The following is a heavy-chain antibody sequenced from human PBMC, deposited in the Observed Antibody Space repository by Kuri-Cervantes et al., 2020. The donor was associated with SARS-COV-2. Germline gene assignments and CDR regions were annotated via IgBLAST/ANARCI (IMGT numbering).Heavy chain of an antibody. V-gene: IGHV1-8*01. J-gene: IGHJ4*02. D-gene: IGHD3-10*01. Sequence: ASVKVSCKAPESTFPNYDINWVRQATGQGLEWMGMVKTNSGNTLYAQIFQGRVTMTRDTSTSTVYMELSSLRHEDTAVSYCAIGGSYGSGSYIDHWGQGTLVTVSS. CDR2: VKTNSGNT. CDR1: ESTFPNYD. CDR3: AIGGSYGSGSYIDH.